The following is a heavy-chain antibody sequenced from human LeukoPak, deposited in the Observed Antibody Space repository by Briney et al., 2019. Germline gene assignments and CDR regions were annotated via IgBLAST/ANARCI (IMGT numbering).Heavy chain of an antibody. D-gene: IGHD2-2*01. CDR3: ATYCSSTSCPAEYYYYGMDV. Sequence: SVKVSCKASGGTFSSYAISWVRQAPGQGLEWMGGIIPIFGTANYAQKFQGRVTITADESTSTAYMELSSLRSEDTAVYYCATYCSSTSCPAEYYYYGMDVWGQGTTVTVSS. CDR1: GGTFSSYA. J-gene: IGHJ6*02. CDR2: IIPIFGTA. V-gene: IGHV1-69*13.